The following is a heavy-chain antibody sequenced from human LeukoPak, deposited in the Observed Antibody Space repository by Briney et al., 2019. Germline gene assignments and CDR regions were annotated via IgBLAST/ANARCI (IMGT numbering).Heavy chain of an antibody. V-gene: IGHV1-69*06. Sequence: ASVKVSCKASGGTFSSYAISWVRQAPGQRLEWMGRIIPIFGTANYAQKFQGRVTLTADKSTSTAYMELRSLSSEATAVYYCARGPYGSGSYYNVLYFDYWGQGTLVTVSS. CDR1: GGTFSSYA. D-gene: IGHD3-10*01. J-gene: IGHJ4*02. CDR3: ARGPYGSGSYYNVLYFDY. CDR2: IIPIFGTA.